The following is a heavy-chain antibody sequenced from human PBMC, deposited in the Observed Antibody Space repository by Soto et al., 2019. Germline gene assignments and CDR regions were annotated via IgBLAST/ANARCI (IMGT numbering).Heavy chain of an antibody. D-gene: IGHD4-4*01. Sequence: ASVKVSCKASGGTFSSYAISWVRQAPGQGLEWMGGIIPIFGTANYAQKFQGRVTITADESTSTAYMELSSLRSEDTAVYYCARDHPCCSNSDYYYGMDVWGQGTTVTVSS. J-gene: IGHJ6*02. CDR2: IIPIFGTA. CDR1: GGTFSSYA. CDR3: ARDHPCCSNSDYYYGMDV. V-gene: IGHV1-69*13.